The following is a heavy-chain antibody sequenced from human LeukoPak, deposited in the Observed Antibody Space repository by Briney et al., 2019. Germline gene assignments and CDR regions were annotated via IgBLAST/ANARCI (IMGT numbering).Heavy chain of an antibody. V-gene: IGHV4-31*03. CDR3: ASDRRLIQGGFDF. D-gene: IGHD5-18*01. CDR2: IYHSGTT. J-gene: IGHJ4*02. CDR1: GGSISSAGYY. Sequence: PSQTLSLTCTVSGGSISSAGYYWTWIRQHPGKGLEWIGFIYHSGTTYYTPSLKSRVTISVDTSKNQFSLKLTSVTAADTAVHYCASDRRLIQGGFDFWGQGTLVTVSS.